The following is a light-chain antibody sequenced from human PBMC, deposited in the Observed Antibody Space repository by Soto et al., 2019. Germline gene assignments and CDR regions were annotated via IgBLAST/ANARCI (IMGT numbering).Light chain of an antibody. CDR1: QSVSSY. CDR3: QQRSNWPPVFT. J-gene: IGKJ3*01. CDR2: DAS. Sequence: IVWTQSPATLSLSPGERATLSCRASQSVSSYLAWYQQKPGQAPRLLIYDASNRATGIPARFSGSGSGTDFTLTISSLEPEDFAVYYCQQRSNWPPVFTFGPGTKVDIK. V-gene: IGKV3-11*01.